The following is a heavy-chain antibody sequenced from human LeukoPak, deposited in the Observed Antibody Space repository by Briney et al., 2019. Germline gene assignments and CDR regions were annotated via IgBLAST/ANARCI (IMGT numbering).Heavy chain of an antibody. CDR3: AKTRTGYYYDSSGTDIDY. CDR1: GFTFSNHG. D-gene: IGHD3-22*01. CDR2: ISPSGDIT. J-gene: IGHJ4*02. V-gene: IGHV3-23*01. Sequence: GGSLRLSCAASGFTFSNHGMNWVRQAPGKGLEWVSGISPSGDITYYADSVKGRFTISRDNSKNTLYLQMNSLRAEDTAVYYCAKTRTGYYYDSSGTDIDYWGQGTLVTVSS.